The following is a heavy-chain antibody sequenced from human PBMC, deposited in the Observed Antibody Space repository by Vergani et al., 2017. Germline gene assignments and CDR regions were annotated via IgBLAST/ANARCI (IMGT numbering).Heavy chain of an antibody. D-gene: IGHD5-18*01. CDR2: IYYSGST. V-gene: IGHV4-59*02. CDR1: GGSVSSYY. CDR3: ARGRYSYGPEYNWFDP. Sequence: QVQLQESGPGLVKPSETLSLTCTVSGGSVSSYYWSWIRQPPGKGLEWIGYIYYSGSTNYNPSLKSRVTISVDTSKNQFSLKLSSVTAADTAVYYCARGRYSYGPEYNWFDPWGQGTLVTVSS. J-gene: IGHJ5*02.